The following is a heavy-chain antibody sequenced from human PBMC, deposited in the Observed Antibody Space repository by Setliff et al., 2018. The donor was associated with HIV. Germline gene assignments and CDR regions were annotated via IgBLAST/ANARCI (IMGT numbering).Heavy chain of an antibody. D-gene: IGHD3-3*01. V-gene: IGHV1-2*02. CDR1: GYTFTPYY. CDR3: AKPSLEWSPNWLDP. Sequence: ASVKVSCKASGYTFTPYYMHWVRQAPGQGLEWMGIINPNNGDTNYAQKFQGRVTMTRDTSISTAYMELSSLKSDDTAVYYCAKPSLEWSPNWLDPWGQGTLVTVSS. CDR2: INPNNGDT. J-gene: IGHJ5*02.